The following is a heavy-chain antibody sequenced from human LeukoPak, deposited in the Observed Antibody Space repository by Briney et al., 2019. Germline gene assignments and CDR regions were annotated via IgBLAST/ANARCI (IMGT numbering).Heavy chain of an antibody. J-gene: IGHJ6*02. D-gene: IGHD5-12*01. CDR2: ISWDGGST. CDR3: AKDIERWLPNYYGMDV. V-gene: IGHV3-43*01. Sequence: GGSLRLSCAASGFTFDDYTMHWVRQAPGKGLEWVSLISWDGGSTYYADSVKGRFTISRDNSKNSLYLQMNSLRTEDTVLYYCAKDIERWLPNYYGMDVWGQGTTVTVSS. CDR1: GFTFDDYT.